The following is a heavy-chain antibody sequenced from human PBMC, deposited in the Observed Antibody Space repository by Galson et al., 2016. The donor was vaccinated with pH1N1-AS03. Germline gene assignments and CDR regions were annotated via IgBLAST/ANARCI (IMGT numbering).Heavy chain of an antibody. CDR2: ISWNRGNI. J-gene: IGHJ4*02. V-gene: IGHV3-9*01. D-gene: IGHD3-22*01. Sequence: SLRLSCAASGFTLDEYAMHWVRQAPGKGLEWVSGISWNRGNIGYADSVKGRFTISRDNAKNSLYLQMNSLRAEDTAVYYCASSKLDSSGYYYLDHWGQGTLITVSS. CDR1: GFTLDEYA. CDR3: ASSKLDSSGYYYLDH.